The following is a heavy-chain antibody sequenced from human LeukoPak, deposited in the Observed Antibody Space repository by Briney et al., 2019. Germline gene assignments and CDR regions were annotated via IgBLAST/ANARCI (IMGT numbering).Heavy chain of an antibody. CDR2: INPNSGGT. CDR1: GYTFTDYY. CDR3: ARDRIAAVPYNWFDP. Sequence: ASVKVSCKASGYTFTDYYMHWVRLAPGQGLEWMGWINPNSGGTNYVQKFQGWVTMTRDTSISTAYMELSRLRSDDTAVYYCARDRIAAVPYNWFDPWGQGTLVTVSS. D-gene: IGHD6-6*01. J-gene: IGHJ5*02. V-gene: IGHV1-2*04.